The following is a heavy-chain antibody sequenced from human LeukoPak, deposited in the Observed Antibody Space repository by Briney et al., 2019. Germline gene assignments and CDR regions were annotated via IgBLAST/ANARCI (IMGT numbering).Heavy chain of an antibody. CDR1: GFTFDDYG. J-gene: IGHJ3*01. D-gene: IGHD1-26*01. CDR2: INWNGGST. CDR3: GRDAGLSSGTYDAFDV. Sequence: RPGGSLRLSCAASGFTFDDYGMSWVRQAPGKGLEWVSGINWNGGSTGYADSVKGRFTISRDNAKNSLYLQMNSLRAEDTALYYCGRDAGLSSGTYDAFDVWGQGTMVTVSS. V-gene: IGHV3-20*04.